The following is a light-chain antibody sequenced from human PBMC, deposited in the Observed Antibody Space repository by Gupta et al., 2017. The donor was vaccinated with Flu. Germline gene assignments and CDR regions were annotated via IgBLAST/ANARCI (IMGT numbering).Light chain of an antibody. CDR2: KAS. CDR1: QSISSW. J-gene: IGKJ2*03. CDR3: QQYDTYSEYS. Sequence: IQMTQSPSTVSQSVGDRVTITCRASQSISSWLAWYQQKPGKAPKLLIYKASSLKSGVPSRFSGSGSGTEFTLTISSLQPDDFATYYCQQYDTYSEYSFGQGTKLEIK. V-gene: IGKV1-5*03.